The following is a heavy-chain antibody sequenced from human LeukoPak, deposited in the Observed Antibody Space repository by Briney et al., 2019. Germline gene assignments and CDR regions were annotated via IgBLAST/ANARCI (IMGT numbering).Heavy chain of an antibody. CDR1: GFAFSSYS. CDR2: ISSSSSYI. J-gene: IGHJ4*02. D-gene: IGHD3-22*01. V-gene: IGHV3-21*01. CDR3: ARDHDRYDSSGYPY. Sequence: GGSLRLSCAASGFAFSSYSMNWVRQAPGKGLEWVSSISSSSSYIYYADSVKGRFTISRDNAKNSLYLQMNSLRAEDTAVYYCARDHDRYDSSGYPYWGQGTLVTVSS.